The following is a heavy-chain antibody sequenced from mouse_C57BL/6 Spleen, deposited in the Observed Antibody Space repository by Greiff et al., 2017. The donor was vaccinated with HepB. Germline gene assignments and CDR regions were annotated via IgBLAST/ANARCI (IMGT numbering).Heavy chain of an antibody. V-gene: IGHV1-81*01. CDR3: ARSGYYGSRGFAY. Sequence: VKVVESGAELARPGASVKLSCKASGYTFTSYGISWVKQRTGQGLEWIGEIYPRSGNTYYNEKFKGKATLTADKSSSTAYMELRSLTSEDSAVYFCARSGYYGSRGFAYWGQGTLVTVSA. CDR2: IYPRSGNT. J-gene: IGHJ3*01. D-gene: IGHD1-1*01. CDR1: GYTFTSYG.